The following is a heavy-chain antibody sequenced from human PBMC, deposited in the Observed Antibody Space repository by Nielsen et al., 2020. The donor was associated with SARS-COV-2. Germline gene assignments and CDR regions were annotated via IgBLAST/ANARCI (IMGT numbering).Heavy chain of an antibody. CDR2: ISSNGGST. V-gene: IGHV3-64*04. CDR3: ARIGSPVYYYYYMDV. CDR1: GFTFSSYA. D-gene: IGHD2-15*01. J-gene: IGHJ6*03. Sequence: GGSLRLSCAASGFTFSSYAMHWVRQAPGKGLEYVSAISSNGGSTYYADSVKGRFTISRDNSKNTLYLQMNSLRAEDTALYHCARIGSPVYYYYYMDVWGKGTTVTVSS.